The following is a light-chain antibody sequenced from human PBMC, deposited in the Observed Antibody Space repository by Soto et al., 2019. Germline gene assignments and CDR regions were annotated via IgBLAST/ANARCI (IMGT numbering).Light chain of an antibody. CDR3: QQANSFPFI. CDR2: GAS. CDR1: RDISTW. Sequence: DIQMTQSPSSVSASVGDRVTITCRASRDISTWLAWYQQKPGKAPKLLIYGASNLQSGVPSRFSGRGSWTDFTLTISSLQPEDFGTYYCQQANSFPFIFAQGTKVDIK. V-gene: IGKV1D-12*01. J-gene: IGKJ2*01.